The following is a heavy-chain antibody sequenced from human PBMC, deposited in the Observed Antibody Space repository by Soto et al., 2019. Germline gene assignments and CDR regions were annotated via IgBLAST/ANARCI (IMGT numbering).Heavy chain of an antibody. CDR2: IYPGDSDI. D-gene: IGHD1-1*01. J-gene: IGHJ6*02. Sequence: GESLKISCKGSGYSFTYYWIAWVRQMPGKGLEWMGIIYPGDSDIRYSPSFQGQVTISADKSISTAHLQWSSLKASDTAVYYCAAAYNSGKSMDVWGQGTTVTVSS. CDR1: GYSFTYYW. V-gene: IGHV5-51*01. CDR3: AAAYNSGKSMDV.